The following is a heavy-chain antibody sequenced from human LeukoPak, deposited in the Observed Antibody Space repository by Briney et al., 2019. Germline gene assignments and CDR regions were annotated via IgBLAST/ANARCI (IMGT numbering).Heavy chain of an antibody. CDR1: GGSISSSSYY. V-gene: IGHV4-39*07. CDR3: AKARFGEPFDY. Sequence: RTSETLSLTCTVSGGSISSSSYYWGWIRQPPGKGLEWIGSIYYSGSTYYNPSLKSRVTISVDTSKNQFSLKLSSVTAADTAVYYCAKARFGEPFDYWGQGTLVTVSS. CDR2: IYYSGST. D-gene: IGHD3-10*01. J-gene: IGHJ4*02.